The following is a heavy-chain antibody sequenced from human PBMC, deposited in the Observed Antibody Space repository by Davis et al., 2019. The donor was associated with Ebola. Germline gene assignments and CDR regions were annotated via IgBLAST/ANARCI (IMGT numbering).Heavy chain of an antibody. J-gene: IGHJ6*03. Sequence: GGSLRLSCAASGFTFSDYSMSWVRQAPGKWLEWLSYISTGGNTTYYADSAKGRFRISRDNAENSLFLQMNSLRDEDTAVYYCVRVNLWSRGWGMDVWGKGTTVTVSS. V-gene: IGHV3-48*02. D-gene: IGHD2-21*01. CDR1: GFTFSDYS. CDR3: VRVNLWSRGWGMDV. CDR2: ISTGGNTT.